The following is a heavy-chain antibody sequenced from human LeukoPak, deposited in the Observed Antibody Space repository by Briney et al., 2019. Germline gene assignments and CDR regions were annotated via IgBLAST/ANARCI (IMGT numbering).Heavy chain of an antibody. D-gene: IGHD2-8*01. Sequence: ASVKVSCKASGYTFTNYAINWVRQAPGQGLEWLGWINTNSGNPTYAQGFTGRFVLSLDTFVSTAYLQISRLKPEDTAVYYCARVPFVVMGVTGNWFDPWGQGTLVIVSS. CDR3: ARVPFVVMGVTGNWFDP. CDR1: GYTFTNYA. CDR2: INTNSGNP. J-gene: IGHJ5*02. V-gene: IGHV7-4-1*02.